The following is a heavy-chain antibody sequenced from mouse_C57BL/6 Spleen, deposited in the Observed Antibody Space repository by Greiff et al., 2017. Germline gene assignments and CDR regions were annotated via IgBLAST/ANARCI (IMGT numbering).Heavy chain of an antibody. CDR3: AGSYDCYYFDY. D-gene: IGHD2-3*01. J-gene: IGHJ2*01. Sequence: QVQLQQSGPELVKPGASVKISCKASGYAFSSSWMNWVKQRPGKGLEWIGRIYPGDGDTNYNGKFKGKATLTADKSSSTAYMQLSSLTSEDSAVYFCAGSYDCYYFDYWGQGTTLTVSS. V-gene: IGHV1-82*01. CDR2: IYPGDGDT. CDR1: GYAFSSSW.